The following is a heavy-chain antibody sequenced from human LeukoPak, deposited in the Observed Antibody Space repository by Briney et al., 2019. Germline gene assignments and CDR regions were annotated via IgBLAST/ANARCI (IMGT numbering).Heavy chain of an antibody. D-gene: IGHD5-24*01. CDR1: GFTVSSNQ. CDR2: IYGSGST. V-gene: IGHV3-53*01. Sequence: GGSLRLSCAASGFTVSSNQMTWVRQAPGKGLEWVSIIYGSGSTYYADSVKGRITISRDNSKNMVYLQLNSLRAEDTAIFYCVQIPGGGYWGQGTLVTVSS. J-gene: IGHJ4*02. CDR3: VQIPGGGY.